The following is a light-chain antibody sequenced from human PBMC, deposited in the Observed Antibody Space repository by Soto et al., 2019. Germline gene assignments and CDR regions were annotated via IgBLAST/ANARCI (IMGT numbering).Light chain of an antibody. CDR3: CSYSGSSTLV. CDR1: SSDIGGYND. CDR2: DVS. J-gene: IGLJ3*02. Sequence: QSALTQPASVSGSPGQSITISCTGSSSDIGGYNDVSWYQQHPGKAPKLIIYDVSNRPSGVSDRFSGSKSGSTASLTISGLQAEDEADYYCCSYSGSSTLVFGGGTKLTVL. V-gene: IGLV2-14*03.